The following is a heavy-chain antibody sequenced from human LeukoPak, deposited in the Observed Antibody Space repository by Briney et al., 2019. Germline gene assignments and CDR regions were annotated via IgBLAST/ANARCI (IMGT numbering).Heavy chain of an antibody. Sequence: TLRLYCAASGFTISSYGMSWLRQAPGKELEWVGFIRSKDYGGTTEYAGSVKGRFTISRDDSKSIAYLQMTSLKTEDTAVYYCTRGTYDFWSGYFDYWGQGTLVTVSS. CDR3: TRGTYDFWSGYFDY. V-gene: IGHV3-49*03. CDR2: IRSKDYGGTT. D-gene: IGHD3-3*01. CDR1: GFTISSYG. J-gene: IGHJ4*02.